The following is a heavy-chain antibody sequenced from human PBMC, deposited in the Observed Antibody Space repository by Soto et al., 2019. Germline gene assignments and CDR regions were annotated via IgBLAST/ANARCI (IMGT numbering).Heavy chain of an antibody. D-gene: IGHD3-10*01. CDR3: ARGHAAFGELLYPYNWFDP. V-gene: IGHV1-8*01. CDR1: GYTFTSYD. Sequence: QVQLVQSGAEVKKPGASVKVSCKASGYTFTSYDINWVRQATGQGLEWMGWINPNSGNTGYAQKFQGRVTMTRNTSISTAYMELSSLRSEDTAVYYCARGHAAFGELLYPYNWFDPWGQGTLVTVSS. J-gene: IGHJ5*02. CDR2: INPNSGNT.